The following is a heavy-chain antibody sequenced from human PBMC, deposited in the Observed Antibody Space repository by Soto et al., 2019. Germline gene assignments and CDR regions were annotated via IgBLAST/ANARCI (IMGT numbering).Heavy chain of an antibody. Sequence: QVQLVQSGAEVKKPGASVKVSSKASGYTFIHHYIHWVRQAPGQGLEWMAIINPNGGSTNYAQKFRGRVTVTSDTSTTTVSMELNSLGSDDTAVYFCARSLLQGDFWGQGTLVTVSS. V-gene: IGHV1-46*01. CDR3: ARSLLQGDF. CDR2: INPNGGST. CDR1: GYTFIHHY. J-gene: IGHJ4*02. D-gene: IGHD2-21*01.